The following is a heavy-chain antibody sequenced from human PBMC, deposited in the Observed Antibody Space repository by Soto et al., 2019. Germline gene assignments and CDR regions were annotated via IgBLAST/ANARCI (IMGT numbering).Heavy chain of an antibody. CDR3: AREHSGNWFDP. V-gene: IGHV4-34*01. J-gene: IGHJ5*02. CDR2: INHSGST. CDR1: GGSFSGYY. D-gene: IGHD1-26*01. Sequence: SETLSLTCAVYGGSFSGYYWSWIRQPPGKGLEWIGEINHSGSTNYNPSLKSRVTISVDTSKNQFSLKLSSVTAADTAVYYCAREHSGNWFDPWGQGTLVTVSS.